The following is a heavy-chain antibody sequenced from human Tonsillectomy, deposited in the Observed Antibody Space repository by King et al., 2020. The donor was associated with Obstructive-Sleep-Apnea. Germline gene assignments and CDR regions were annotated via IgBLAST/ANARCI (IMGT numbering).Heavy chain of an antibody. Sequence: VQLVESGGGLVQPGGSLRLSCAASGFTFSSYAMSWVRQAPGKGLEWVSAMSGSGGSTHYADSVKGRFIISRDNSKSTLYLQMNSLRAEDTAVYYCANFEDLDYYDSSGHLFEYWGQGTLVTVPS. CDR2: MSGSGGST. V-gene: IGHV3-23*04. D-gene: IGHD3-22*01. J-gene: IGHJ4*02. CDR3: ANFEDLDYYDSSGHLFEY. CDR1: GFTFSSYA.